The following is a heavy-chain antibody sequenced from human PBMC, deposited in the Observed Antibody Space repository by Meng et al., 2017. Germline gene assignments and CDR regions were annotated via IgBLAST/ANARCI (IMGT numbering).Heavy chain of an antibody. CDR2: IYYSGST. D-gene: IGHD3-16*02. J-gene: IGHJ4*02. Sequence: GSLRLSCTVSGGSISSYYWSWIRQPPGKGLEWIGSIYYSGSTYYNPSLKSRVTISVDTSKNQFSLKLSSVTAADTAVYYCARGPFYGYVWGSYRYGLDYWGQGTLVTVSS. CDR1: GGSISSYY. CDR3: ARGPFYGYVWGSYRYGLDY. V-gene: IGHV4-39*07.